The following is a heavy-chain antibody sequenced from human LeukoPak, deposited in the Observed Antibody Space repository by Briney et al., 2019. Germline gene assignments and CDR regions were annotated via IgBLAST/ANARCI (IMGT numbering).Heavy chain of an antibody. Sequence: SETLSLTCTVSGGSISSYYWSWIRQPPGKGLEWIGYIYYSGSTIYNPSLQSRVTISVDTSKNQFSLKLSSVTAADTAVYYCASGLYYYDSSGYRGYWLDPWGQGTLVTVSS. J-gene: IGHJ5*02. V-gene: IGHV4-59*12. CDR2: IYYSGST. CDR1: GGSISSYY. CDR3: ASGLYYYDSSGYRGYWLDP. D-gene: IGHD3-22*01.